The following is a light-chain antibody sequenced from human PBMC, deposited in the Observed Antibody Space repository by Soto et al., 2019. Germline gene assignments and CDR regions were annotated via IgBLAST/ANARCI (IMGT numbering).Light chain of an antibody. CDR3: QQYNSYSWT. Sequence: DIPMTQSPSTLSASVGDRVTITCRASQSINSWLAWYQQKPGKAPKVLIYDASNLESGVPSRFSGSGSGTEFTLTISSLQPDDFATYYCQQYNSYSWTFGQGTKVEI. V-gene: IGKV1-5*01. CDR1: QSINSW. J-gene: IGKJ1*01. CDR2: DAS.